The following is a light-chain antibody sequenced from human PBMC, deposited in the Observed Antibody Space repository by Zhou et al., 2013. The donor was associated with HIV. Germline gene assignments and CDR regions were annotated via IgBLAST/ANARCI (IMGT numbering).Light chain of an antibody. J-gene: IGKJ5*01. CDR3: QQYNNWPIT. V-gene: IGKV3D-15*01. CDR2: GTS. CDR1: QDITSS. Sequence: ETVMAQSPATLSVSPGERVTLSCRASQDITSSLAWYQQRPGQAPRLLIYGTSTRATGVPARFSGSGSGTDFTLTISSLQSEDFAIYYCQQYNNWPITFGQGHDWRLN.